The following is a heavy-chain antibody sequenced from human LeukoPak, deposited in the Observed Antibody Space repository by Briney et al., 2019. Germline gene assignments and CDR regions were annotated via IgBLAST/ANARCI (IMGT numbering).Heavy chain of an antibody. CDR3: ARDTYVYGSGNYRLDY. CDR1: GGSFSGYY. CDR2: INHSGST. J-gene: IGHJ4*02. Sequence: SETLSLTCAVYGGSFSGYYWSWIRQPPGKGLEWIGEINHSGSTNYNPSLKSRVTISVDTSKNQFSLKLSSVTAADTAVYYCARDTYVYGSGNYRLDYWGQGTLVTVSS. D-gene: IGHD3-10*01. V-gene: IGHV4-34*01.